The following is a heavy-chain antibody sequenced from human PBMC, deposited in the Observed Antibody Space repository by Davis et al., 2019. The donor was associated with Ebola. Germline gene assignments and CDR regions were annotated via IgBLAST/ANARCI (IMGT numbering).Heavy chain of an antibody. Sequence: GESLKISCAASGFTFSSYAMSWVRQAPGKGLEWVSAISGSGGSTYYADSVKGRFTISRDNSKNTLYLQMNSLRAEDTAVYYCAKDSVLMDVWGQGTTVTVSS. J-gene: IGHJ6*02. V-gene: IGHV3-23*01. CDR2: ISGSGGST. CDR3: AKDSVLMDV. CDR1: GFTFSSYA. D-gene: IGHD6-6*01.